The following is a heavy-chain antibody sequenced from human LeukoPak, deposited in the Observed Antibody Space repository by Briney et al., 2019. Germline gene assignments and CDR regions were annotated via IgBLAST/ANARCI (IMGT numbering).Heavy chain of an antibody. CDR1: GGSISSYY. D-gene: IGHD2-21*02. CDR2: IYYSGST. J-gene: IGHJ4*02. Sequence: SETLSLTCTVSGGSISSYYWSWIRQPPGKGLEWIGYIYYSGSTNYNPSLKSRVTISVDTSKNQFSLKLSSVTAADTAVYYCASQAYCGGDCYSYYFDYWGQGTLVTVSS. CDR3: ASQAYCGGDCYSYYFDY. V-gene: IGHV4-59*01.